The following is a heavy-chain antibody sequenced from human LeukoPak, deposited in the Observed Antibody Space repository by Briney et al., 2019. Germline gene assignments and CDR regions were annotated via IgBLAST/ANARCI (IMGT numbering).Heavy chain of an antibody. CDR2: INHSGST. D-gene: IGHD3-10*01. J-gene: IGHJ4*02. V-gene: IGHV4-34*01. CDR3: ARGTHYYGSGSYYYLPREYFDY. Sequence: PSETLSLTCAVYGGSFSGYYWSWIRQPPGKGLEWIGEINHSGSTNYNPSLKSRVTISVDTSKNQFPLKLSSVTAADTAVYYCARGTHYYGSGSYYYLPREYFDYWGQGTLVTVSS. CDR1: GGSFSGYY.